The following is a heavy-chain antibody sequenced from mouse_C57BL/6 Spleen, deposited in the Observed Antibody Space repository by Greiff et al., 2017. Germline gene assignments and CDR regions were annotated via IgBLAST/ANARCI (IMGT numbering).Heavy chain of an antibody. Sequence: QVQLQQSGPELVKPGASVKISCKASGYAFSSSWMNWVKQRPGKGLEWIGRIYPGDGATNYNGKFKGKATLTADKSSSTAYMQLSRLTSEDSAVYFCARGDYYGSRGPYCVDYWGEGTTLTVSS. D-gene: IGHD1-1*01. CDR3: ARGDYYGSRGPYCVDY. V-gene: IGHV1-82*01. CDR2: IYPGDGAT. CDR1: GYAFSSSW. J-gene: IGHJ2*01.